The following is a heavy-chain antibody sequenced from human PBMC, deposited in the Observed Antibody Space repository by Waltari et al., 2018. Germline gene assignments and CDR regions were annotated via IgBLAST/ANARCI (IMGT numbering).Heavy chain of an antibody. CDR3: AKYEGGTMFDY. CDR1: GGSLSSSSDY. Sequence: QLQLQESGRGLVKLSETLSLTCTVSGGSLSSSSDYWGWIRQPRGKGLEWIGSMYYNGDTQYSPSLKSRVTISRDTSKNHCALRLRSVTAADMAVYYCAKYEGGTMFDYWGQGILVTVSS. J-gene: IGHJ4*02. D-gene: IGHD3-10*01. V-gene: IGHV4-39*07. CDR2: MYYNGDT.